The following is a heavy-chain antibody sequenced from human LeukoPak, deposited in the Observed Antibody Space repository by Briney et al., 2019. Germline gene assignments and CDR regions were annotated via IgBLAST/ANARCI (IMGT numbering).Heavy chain of an antibody. CDR3: ARGYARIDAFDI. CDR2: IIPIFGTA. J-gene: IGHJ3*02. V-gene: IGHV1-69*06. Sequence: ASVKVSCKASGGTFSSYAISWVRQAPGQGLEWMGGIIPIFGTANYAQKFQGGVTITADKSTSTAYMELSSLRSEDTAVYYCARGYARIDAFDIWGQGTMVTVSS. CDR1: GGTFSSYA. D-gene: IGHD2/OR15-2a*01.